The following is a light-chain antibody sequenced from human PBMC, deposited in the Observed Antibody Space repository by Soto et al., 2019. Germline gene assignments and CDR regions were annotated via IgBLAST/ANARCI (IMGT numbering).Light chain of an antibody. Sequence: QSVLTQPPSASGTPGQRVTISCSGSSSNIGSNYVYWYQQLPGTAPKLLIYRNNQRPSGVPDRFSGSKSGTSASLAISGLRSEDEADYYCAAWDDSLRASFGTGPKVTVL. V-gene: IGLV1-47*01. J-gene: IGLJ1*01. CDR3: AAWDDSLRAS. CDR2: RNN. CDR1: SSNIGSNY.